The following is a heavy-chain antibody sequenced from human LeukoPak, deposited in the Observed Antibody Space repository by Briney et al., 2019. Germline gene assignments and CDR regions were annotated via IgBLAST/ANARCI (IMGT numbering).Heavy chain of an antibody. J-gene: IGHJ4*02. CDR3: AREANSSGYSLPDY. CDR2: INPNSGGT. CDR1: GYTFTGYY. V-gene: IGHV1-2*02. Sequence: ASVKVSCKASGYTFTGYYMHWVRQAPGQGLEWMGWINPNSGGTNYAQKFQGRVTMTRDTSISTAYMELSRLRSDDTAVYYCAREANSSGYSLPDYWGQGTLVTVSS. D-gene: IGHD3-22*01.